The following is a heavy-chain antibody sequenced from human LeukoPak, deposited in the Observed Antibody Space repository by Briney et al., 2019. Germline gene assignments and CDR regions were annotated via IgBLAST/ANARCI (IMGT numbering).Heavy chain of an antibody. D-gene: IGHD6-6*01. CDR2: INPNSGGT. CDR3: ARGIAARHYFDY. Sequence: ASVKVSCKASGYTFTGYYMHWVRQAPGQGLEGMGWINPNSGGTNYAQKFQGRVTMTRDTSISTAYVELSRLRSDDTAVYYCARGIAARHYFDYWGQGTLVTVSS. V-gene: IGHV1-2*02. J-gene: IGHJ4*02. CDR1: GYTFTGYY.